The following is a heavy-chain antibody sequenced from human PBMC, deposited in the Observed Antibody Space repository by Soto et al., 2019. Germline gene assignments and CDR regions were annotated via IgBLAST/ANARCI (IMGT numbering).Heavy chain of an antibody. J-gene: IGHJ4*02. D-gene: IGHD3-16*01. CDR3: WGSAY. V-gene: IGHV3-15*07. CDR2: IKSRTDGGTI. CDR1: GFTFREAW. Sequence: EVQLVESGGALVKPGGSLRVSCAASGFTFREAWMNWVRQAPGKGLEWVGRIKSRTDGGTIEYATPVKGRFIISRDDSKNTLYLQMDRLKPEDTAVYYCWGSAYWGQGTLVTVSS.